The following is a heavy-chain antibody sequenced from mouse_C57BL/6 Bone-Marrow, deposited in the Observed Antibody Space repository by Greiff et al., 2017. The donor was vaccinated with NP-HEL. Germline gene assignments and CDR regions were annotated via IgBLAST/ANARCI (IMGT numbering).Heavy chain of an antibody. D-gene: IGHD2-5*01. J-gene: IGHJ3*01. V-gene: IGHV5-4*01. CDR1: GFTFSSYA. CDR3: ARYSNWASWFAY. Sequence: VQLKESGGGLVKPGGSLKLSCAASGFTFSSYAMSWVRQTPEKRLEWVATISDGGSYTYYPDNVKGRFTISRDNAKNNLYLQMSHLKSEDTAMYYCARYSNWASWFAYWGQGTMVTVSA. CDR2: ISDGGSYT.